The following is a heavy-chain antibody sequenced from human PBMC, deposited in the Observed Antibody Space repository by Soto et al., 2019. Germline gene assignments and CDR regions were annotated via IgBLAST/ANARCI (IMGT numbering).Heavy chain of an antibody. Sequence: PGGSLRLSCAASGFTFDDYAMHWVLQAPGKGLEWVSGISWNSGSIGYADSVKGRFTISRDNAKNSLYLQMNSLRAEDTALYYCAKARYYGYYFDYWGQGTLVTVSS. V-gene: IGHV3-9*01. D-gene: IGHD3-3*01. CDR2: ISWNSGSI. J-gene: IGHJ4*02. CDR3: AKARYYGYYFDY. CDR1: GFTFDDYA.